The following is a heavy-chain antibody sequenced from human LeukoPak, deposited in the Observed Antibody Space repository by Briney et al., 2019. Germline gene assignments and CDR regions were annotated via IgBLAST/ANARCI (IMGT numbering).Heavy chain of an antibody. J-gene: IGHJ4*02. CDR1: GGSISRGSYH. V-gene: IGHV4-39*01. CDR2: IYYTGGT. Sequence: PSETLSLTCTVSGGSISRGSYHWAWIRQPPGKGLEWIGNIYYTGGTCYNPSLKSRVTISIDTSKNHFSLKLSSVTAADTAVYYCARHDNSGLDFWGQGTLVTVSS. D-gene: IGHD3-22*01. CDR3: ARHDNSGLDF.